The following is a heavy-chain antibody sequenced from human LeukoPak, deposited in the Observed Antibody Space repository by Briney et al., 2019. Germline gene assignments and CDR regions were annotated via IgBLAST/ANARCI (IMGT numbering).Heavy chain of an antibody. D-gene: IGHD4-17*01. CDR1: GFTFSSYA. CDR2: ISSNGGST. Sequence: QPGGSLRLSCAASGFTFSSYAMHWVRQAPGKGLEYVSAISSNGGSTYYANSVKGRFTISRDNSKNTLYLQMGSLRAEDMAVYYCARSHRTTANYYYYYYMDVWGKGTTVTISS. CDR3: ARSHRTTANYYYYYYMDV. J-gene: IGHJ6*03. V-gene: IGHV3-64*01.